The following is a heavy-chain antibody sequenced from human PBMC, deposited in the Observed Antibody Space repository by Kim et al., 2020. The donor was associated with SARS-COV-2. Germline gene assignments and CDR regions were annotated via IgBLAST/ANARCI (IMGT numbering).Heavy chain of an antibody. CDR1: GGSISSYY. CDR2: IYYSGST. CDR3: LRGGRVLRYFDSFYFDY. Sequence: SETLSLTCTVSGGSISSYYWSWIRQPPGKGLEWIGYIYYSGSTNYNPSLKSRVTISVDTSKNQFSLKLISVTAADTAVFYCLRGGRVLRYFDSFYFDYWG. J-gene: IGHJ4*01. D-gene: IGHD3-9*01. V-gene: IGHV4-59*01.